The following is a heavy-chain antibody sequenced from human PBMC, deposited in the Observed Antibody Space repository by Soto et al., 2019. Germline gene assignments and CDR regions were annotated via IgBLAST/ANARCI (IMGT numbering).Heavy chain of an antibody. CDR2: IWYDGSNK. CDR1: GFTFSSYG. CDR3: AKDPIPVLRYFDWLLPYFDY. J-gene: IGHJ4*02. Sequence: WSLRLSCAASGFTFSSYGMHWVRQAPGKGLEWVAVIWYDGSNKYYADSVKGRFTISRDNSKNTLYLQMNSLRAEDTAVYHCAKDPIPVLRYFDWLLPYFDYWGQGTMVTVSS. V-gene: IGHV3-33*06. D-gene: IGHD3-9*01.